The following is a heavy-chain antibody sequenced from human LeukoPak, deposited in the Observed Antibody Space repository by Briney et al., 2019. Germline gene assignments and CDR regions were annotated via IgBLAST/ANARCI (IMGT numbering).Heavy chain of an antibody. D-gene: IGHD3-10*01. V-gene: IGHV3-74*01. CDR2: ISGDGTAR. CDR1: GFTSSSYW. CDR3: VRGRGSYGXFDP. Sequence: GGSLRLSCAASGFTSSSYWMHWVRQVPGKGLVWVSRISGDGTARNYADSVKGRFTISRDDAKNTVDLQMNSLRGEDTAVYYCVRGRGSYGXFDPWGQGTLVTVSS. J-gene: IGHJ5*02.